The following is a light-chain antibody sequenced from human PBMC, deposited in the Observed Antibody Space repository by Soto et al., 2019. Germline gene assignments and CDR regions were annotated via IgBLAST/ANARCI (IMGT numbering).Light chain of an antibody. CDR2: PAS. CDR1: RVISSW. J-gene: IGKJ5*01. CDR3: QQSHTFPIT. Sequence: DIHMTQSPSSVSASVGYRFTITCRASRVISSWLAWYQQKPGKAPNLLIYPASNLQSGVPSRFRASGSGTDFTLTINNLQPEDFAAYYCQQSHTFPITFGQGTRLEIK. V-gene: IGKV1-12*01.